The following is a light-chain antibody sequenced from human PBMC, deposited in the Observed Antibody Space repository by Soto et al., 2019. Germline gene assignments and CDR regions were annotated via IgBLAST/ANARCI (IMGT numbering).Light chain of an antibody. CDR2: WAS. V-gene: IGKV4-1*01. Sequence: DIVMTQSPDSLAVSLGERATINCKSSQSVLYSSSNENYLAWYQQKPGQPPKLLIYWASTRESGVPDRFSGSGSGTDFTLTISSLQAEDVAIYYCQQYFSTPPTFGQGTKVEIK. CDR3: QQYFSTPPT. CDR1: QSVLYSSSNENY. J-gene: IGKJ1*01.